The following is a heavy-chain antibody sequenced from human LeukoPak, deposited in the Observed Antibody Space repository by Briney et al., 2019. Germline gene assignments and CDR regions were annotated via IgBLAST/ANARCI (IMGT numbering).Heavy chain of an antibody. CDR2: IYYSGST. Sequence: PSETLSLTCTVSGGSISSSTYYWGWIRRPPGKGLEWIGSIYYSGSTYYNPSLKSQTTVSVDTSKNQFSLKLSSVTAADTAVYYCVRGSTLRHYQYWGQGTLVTVSS. J-gene: IGHJ4*02. D-gene: IGHD3-16*01. CDR1: GGSISSSTYY. CDR3: VRGSTLRHYQY. V-gene: IGHV4-39*01.